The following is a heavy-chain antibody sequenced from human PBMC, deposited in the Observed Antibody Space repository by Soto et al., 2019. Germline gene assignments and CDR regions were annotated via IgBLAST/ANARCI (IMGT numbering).Heavy chain of an antibody. D-gene: IGHD3-3*01. J-gene: IGHJ2*01. Sequence: SETLSLTCDVSGYSISSGYYWGCMRQPPGKGLEWIGSIDHSGSTYYSPSLKSRVTISVDTSKNQFSLKLNSVTAADTAVYYCARSGYPPNYRFDIWGRGTLVTVSS. V-gene: IGHV4-38-2*01. CDR2: IDHSGST. CDR1: GYSISSGYY. CDR3: ARSGYPPNYRFDI.